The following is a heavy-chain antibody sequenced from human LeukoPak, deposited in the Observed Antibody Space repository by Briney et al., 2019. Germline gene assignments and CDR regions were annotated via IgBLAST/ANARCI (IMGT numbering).Heavy chain of an antibody. D-gene: IGHD4-17*01. CDR3: SKKGQSEDYGKPG. J-gene: IGHJ4*02. V-gene: IGHV3-23*01. Sequence: SGGSLRLSCAASGFTFTSHAMSWVRQAPGKGLEWVSVINSGGGDTYYAGSVKGRFTISRDNSKNTLYLQMSSLRADDTAVYYCSKKGQSEDYGKPGWGQGTLVTVSS. CDR2: INSGGGDT. CDR1: GFTFTSHA.